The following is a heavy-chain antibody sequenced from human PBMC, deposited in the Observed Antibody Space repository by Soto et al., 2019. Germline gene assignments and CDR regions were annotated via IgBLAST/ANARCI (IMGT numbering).Heavy chain of an antibody. CDR3: ARATGDDYYYGMDV. V-gene: IGHV4-30-4*01. CDR2: IYYSGST. CDR1: GGSISSGDYY. J-gene: IGHJ6*02. D-gene: IGHD2-8*02. Sequence: PSETLSLTCTVSGGSISSGDYYWSWIRQPPGKGLEWIGYIYYSGSTYYNPSLKSRVTISVDTSKNQFSLKLSSVTAADTAVYFCARATGDDYYYGMDVWGQGTTVTVSS.